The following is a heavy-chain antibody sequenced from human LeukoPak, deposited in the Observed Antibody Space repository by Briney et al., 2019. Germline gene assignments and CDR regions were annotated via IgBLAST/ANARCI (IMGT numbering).Heavy chain of an antibody. CDR3: XXXXXXXVRGVQPYYMDV. V-gene: IGHV2-5*01. J-gene: IGHJ6*03. D-gene: IGHD3-10*01. Sequence: PTQTXTLTCTFSGFSLSPSGVGVGWIRQPPGKALEWLALIYWNDDKRYIPSLKSRLTITKDNSKNQVVLTMTNMEXXXXXXXXXXXXXXXXVRGVQPYYMDVWGKGTTVTISS. CDR1: GFSLSPSGVG. CDR2: IYWNDDK.